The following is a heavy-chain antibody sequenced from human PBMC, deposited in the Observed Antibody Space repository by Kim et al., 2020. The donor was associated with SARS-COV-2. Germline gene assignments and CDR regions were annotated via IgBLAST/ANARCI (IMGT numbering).Heavy chain of an antibody. CDR2: IYPGDSDT. Sequence: GESLKISCKGSGYSFTSYWIGWVRQMPGKGLEWMGIIYPGDSDTRYSPSFQGQVTISADKSISTAYLQWSSLKASDTAMYYCARLQRIAAAVSYYFDYWGQGTLVTVSS. V-gene: IGHV5-51*01. CDR3: ARLQRIAAAVSYYFDY. D-gene: IGHD6-13*01. J-gene: IGHJ4*02. CDR1: GYSFTSYW.